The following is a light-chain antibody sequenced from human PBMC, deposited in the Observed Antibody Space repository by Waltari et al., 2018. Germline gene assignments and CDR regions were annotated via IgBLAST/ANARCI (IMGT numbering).Light chain of an antibody. CDR1: RSDLGPYNS. CDR2: EVT. V-gene: IGLV2-14*01. Sequence: QSALTQPASVSGSPGQSITTSCTVTRSDLGPYNSASCYHHHPGKAPKLIISEVTNRPSGVSNRFSGSKSGNTASLTISGLQAEDEADYYCSSYTTSSTLVFGGGTKVTVL. CDR3: SSYTTSSTLV. J-gene: IGLJ2*01.